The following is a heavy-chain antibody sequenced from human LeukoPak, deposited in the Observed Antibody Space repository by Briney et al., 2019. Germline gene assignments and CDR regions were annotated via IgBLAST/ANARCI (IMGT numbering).Heavy chain of an antibody. D-gene: IGHD1-26*01. V-gene: IGHV3-23*01. CDR3: ARDLGATIFDFDY. Sequence: GGSLRLSCAASGFTFSSYGMSWVRQAPGKGLEWVSAISGSGGSTYYADSVKGRFTISRDNSKNTLYLQMNSLRVEDTAVYYCARDLGATIFDFDYWGQGTLVTVSS. CDR1: GFTFSSYG. J-gene: IGHJ4*02. CDR2: ISGSGGST.